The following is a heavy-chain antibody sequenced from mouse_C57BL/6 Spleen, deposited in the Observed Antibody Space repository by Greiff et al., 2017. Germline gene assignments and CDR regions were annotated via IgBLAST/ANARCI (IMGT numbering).Heavy chain of an antibody. CDR2: IYPGDGDT. J-gene: IGHJ4*01. D-gene: IGHD1-1*01. V-gene: IGHV1-82*01. CDR1: GYAFSSSW. Sequence: VQLQQSGPELVKPGASVKISCKASGYAFSSSWMNWVKQRPGKGLEWIGRIYPGDGDTNYNEKFKGKATLTADKSSSTAYMQHSSLTYEDSAVYYCADYYGSGYAMDYWGQGTSVTVSA. CDR3: ADYYGSGYAMDY.